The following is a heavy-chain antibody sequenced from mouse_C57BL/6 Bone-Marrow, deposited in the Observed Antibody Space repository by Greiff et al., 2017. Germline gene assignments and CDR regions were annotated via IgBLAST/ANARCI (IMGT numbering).Heavy chain of an antibody. CDR1: GYTFTSYG. CDR3: ARRFSLYYHYDGYYFDS. CDR2: IYPRRGNT. V-gene: IGHV1-81*01. Sequence: VKLVESGAELARPGASVKLSCKASGYTFTSYGISWVKQRTGQGLEWIGEIYPRRGNTYYNEKFKGKATTTADKSSSTAYMELRSLTSEDSAVYFCARRFSLYYHYDGYYFDSWGQGTTLTVSS. D-gene: IGHD2-4*01. J-gene: IGHJ2*01.